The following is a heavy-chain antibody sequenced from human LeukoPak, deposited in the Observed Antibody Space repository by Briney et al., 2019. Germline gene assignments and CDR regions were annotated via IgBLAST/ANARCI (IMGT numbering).Heavy chain of an antibody. V-gene: IGHV3-21*01. J-gene: IGHJ4*02. D-gene: IGHD3-3*01. Sequence: GGSLRLSCAASGFTFSSYSMNWVRQAPGKGLKWVSSISSSSSYIYYADSVKGRFTISRDNAKNSLYLQMNSLRAEDTAVYYCARDEYYDFWSGYFVDYWGQGTLVTVSS. CDR3: ARDEYYDFWSGYFVDY. CDR1: GFTFSSYS. CDR2: ISSSSSYI.